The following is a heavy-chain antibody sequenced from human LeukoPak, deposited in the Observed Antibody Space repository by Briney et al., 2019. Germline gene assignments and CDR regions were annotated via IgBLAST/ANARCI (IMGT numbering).Heavy chain of an antibody. V-gene: IGHV1-18*01. CDR3: ARGNRRDYDSGGFPDWFDP. CDR2: ISAYNGNT. Sequence: GASVKVSCKASGYTFTSYGISWVRQAPGQGLEWMGWISAYNGNTNYAQKLQGRVTMTRNTSISTAYMELSSLRSEDTAVYYCARGNRRDYDSGGFPDWFDPWGQGTLVTVSS. J-gene: IGHJ5*02. D-gene: IGHD3-22*01. CDR1: GYTFTSYG.